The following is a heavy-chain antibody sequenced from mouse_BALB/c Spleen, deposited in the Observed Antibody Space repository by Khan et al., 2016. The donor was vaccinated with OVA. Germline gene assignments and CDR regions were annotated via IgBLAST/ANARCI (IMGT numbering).Heavy chain of an antibody. V-gene: IGHV2-2*02. Sequence: QVQLKESGPGLVQPSQSLSITCTVSGFSLTSYGVHWVRQSPGKGLEWLGVIWSVGSTDYNAAFISRLNISQDNSKSQAFFKMNSLQANDTAIYYCARNYDYDEGLAYWGQGTLVTVSA. CDR2: IWSVGST. D-gene: IGHD2-4*01. J-gene: IGHJ3*01. CDR3: ARNYDYDEGLAY. CDR1: GFSLTSYG.